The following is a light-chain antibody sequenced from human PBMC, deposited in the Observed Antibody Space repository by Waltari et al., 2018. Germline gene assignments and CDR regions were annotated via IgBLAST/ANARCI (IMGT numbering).Light chain of an antibody. CDR1: SSDIGGYNY. CDR3: SSYASSSTYV. V-gene: IGLV2-14*01. J-gene: IGLJ1*01. Sequence: QSALTQPASEPGSPGQSITISCTGTSSDIGGYNYVSWYQQYPGKAPKLMIYDVTNRPSGISNRFSGSKSGNTASLTISGLQGEDEADYYCSSYASSSTYVFGTGTKVTVL. CDR2: DVT.